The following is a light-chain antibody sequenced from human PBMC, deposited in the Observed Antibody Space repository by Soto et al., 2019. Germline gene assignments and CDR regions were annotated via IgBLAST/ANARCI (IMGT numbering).Light chain of an antibody. CDR3: QQYNNWPRT. CDR2: RAS. CDR1: QSFTSN. J-gene: IGKJ5*01. V-gene: IGKV3-15*01. Sequence: EIVMTQSPATLSVSPGERVTLHCRASQSFTSNLAWYQHKPGQSPRLLIYRASARATGVPDRFSGSGSGTEFTLTISSLQSEDFAVYYCQQYNNWPRTFGQGTRLE.